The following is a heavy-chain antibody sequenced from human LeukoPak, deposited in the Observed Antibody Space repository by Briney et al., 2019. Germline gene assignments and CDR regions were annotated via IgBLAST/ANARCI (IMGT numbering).Heavy chain of an antibody. CDR3: TTYDFWSVSYAFDI. CDR2: IKSKTDGGTT. J-gene: IGHJ3*02. Sequence: GGSLRLSRAASGFTFSNAWVSWVRQAPGKGLEWVGRIKSKTDGGTTDYAAPVKGRFTISRDDSKNTLYLQMNSLKTEDTAVYYCTTYDFWSVSYAFDIWGQGTMVTVSS. D-gene: IGHD3-3*01. V-gene: IGHV3-15*01. CDR1: GFTFSNAW.